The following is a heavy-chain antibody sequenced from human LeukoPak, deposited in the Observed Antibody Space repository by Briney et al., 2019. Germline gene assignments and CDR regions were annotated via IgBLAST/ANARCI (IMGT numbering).Heavy chain of an antibody. D-gene: IGHD4-23*01. Sequence: SETLSLTCTVSGGSISNYYWSWIRQPPGKGLEWIGYIYYSGSTNYNPSLKSRVTISVDTSKDQFSLKLSSVTAADTAVYYCARERWMRDAFDIWGQGTMVTVSS. J-gene: IGHJ3*02. CDR1: GGSISNYY. V-gene: IGHV4-59*01. CDR2: IYYSGST. CDR3: ARERWMRDAFDI.